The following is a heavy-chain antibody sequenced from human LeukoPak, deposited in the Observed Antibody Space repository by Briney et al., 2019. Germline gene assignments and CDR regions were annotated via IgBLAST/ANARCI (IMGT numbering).Heavy chain of an antibody. Sequence: GESLKISCKASGYSFLSYWIGWVRQMPGKGLEWMGIIYPVDSETRYSPSFQGQVTISADKSISTAYLQWSSLKASDTAIYYCARLANWIDIWGQGTMVTVSS. CDR2: IYPVDSET. D-gene: IGHD1-20*01. V-gene: IGHV5-51*01. CDR1: GYSFLSYW. CDR3: ARLANWIDI. J-gene: IGHJ3*02.